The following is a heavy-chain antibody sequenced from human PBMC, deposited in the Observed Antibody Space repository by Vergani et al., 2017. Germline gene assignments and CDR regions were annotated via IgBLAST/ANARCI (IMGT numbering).Heavy chain of an antibody. CDR3: VRYRGLCAGGRCYTEAWDY. CDR1: GFALNRHA. J-gene: IGHJ4*02. CDR2: ISFDGTNE. D-gene: IGHD2-2*02. V-gene: IGHV3-30-3*01. Sequence: QVQLVESGGGVVQPGTSLRLSCVVSGFALNRHAMYWVRQAPGKGLEWVVGISFDGTNEYYPDLVKGRFTISRDIAKNTLYLQVRSLRLEDTGVYHCVRYRGLCAGGRCYTEAWDYWGQGTLVTVSS.